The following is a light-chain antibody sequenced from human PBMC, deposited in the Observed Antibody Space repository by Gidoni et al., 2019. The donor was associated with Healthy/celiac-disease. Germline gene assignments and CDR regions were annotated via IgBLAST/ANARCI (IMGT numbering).Light chain of an antibody. Sequence: EIVLTQSPGTLSLSPGERATLSCRASQSVSSSYLAWYQQKPGQAPRLLIDGASSRATGIPDRFSGSGSGTDFTLTISRLEPEDFAVNYCQQYGSSPYTFGQGTKLEIK. CDR2: GAS. CDR3: QQYGSSPYT. CDR1: QSVSSSY. V-gene: IGKV3-20*01. J-gene: IGKJ2*01.